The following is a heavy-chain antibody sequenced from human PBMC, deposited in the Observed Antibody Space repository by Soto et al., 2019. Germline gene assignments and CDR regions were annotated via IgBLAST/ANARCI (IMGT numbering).Heavy chain of an antibody. CDR3: ARVKAQILSSGWYGGDDI. D-gene: IGHD6-19*01. Sequence: EVQLLESGGGLVQPGGSLRLSCAASGFTFSTYSMTWVRQAPGKGLEWVSTIRDSGHSTHYADSVRARFAISRDNSTNTLFLQMSSLRAEDTAVYYCARVKAQILSSGWYGGDDIWGQGTMVTVSS. J-gene: IGHJ3*02. CDR2: IRDSGHST. CDR1: GFTFSTYS. V-gene: IGHV3-23*01.